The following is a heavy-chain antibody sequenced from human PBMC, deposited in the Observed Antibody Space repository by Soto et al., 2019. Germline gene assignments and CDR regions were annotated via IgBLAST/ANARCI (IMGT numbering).Heavy chain of an antibody. CDR3: ARDGGYSAFDLAWFDP. CDR1: GGSISSGDYY. D-gene: IGHD5-12*01. V-gene: IGHV4-39*02. Sequence: SETLSLTCTVFGGSISSGDYYWGWIRQPPGKGLEWIGSIYYTGSTYYSPSLKSRVSISVDTSKNQFSLKLRSVTAADTAVYYCARDGGYSAFDLAWFDPWGQGTLVTVSS. J-gene: IGHJ5*02. CDR2: IYYTGST.